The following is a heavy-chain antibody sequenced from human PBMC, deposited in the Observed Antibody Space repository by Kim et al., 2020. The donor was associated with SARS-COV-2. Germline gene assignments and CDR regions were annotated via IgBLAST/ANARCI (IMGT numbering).Heavy chain of an antibody. CDR2: ISYDGNNK. V-gene: IGHV3-30*04. CDR1: GFTFSSHA. Sequence: GGSLRLSCAASGFTFSSHAMHWFRQAPGKGLEWVTVISYDGNNKYYADSVKGRFTISRDNSKNTLYLQMNSLGAEDTAVYYCASSLVLGAANDFDYWGQGTRVTVSS. D-gene: IGHD2-15*01. J-gene: IGHJ4*02. CDR3: ASSLVLGAANDFDY.